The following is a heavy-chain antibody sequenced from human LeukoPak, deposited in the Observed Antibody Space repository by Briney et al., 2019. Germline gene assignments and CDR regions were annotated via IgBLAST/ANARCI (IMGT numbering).Heavy chain of an antibody. Sequence: GASVKVSCKASGGTFSSYAISWVRQAPGQGLEWMGGIIPIFGTANYAQKFQGRVTITADESTSTAYMELSSLRSEDTAVYYCARGHDSSGYLYYYYYMDVWGKGTMVTVSS. D-gene: IGHD3-22*01. CDR3: ARGHDSSGYLYYYYYMDV. CDR2: IIPIFGTA. J-gene: IGHJ6*03. CDR1: GGTFSSYA. V-gene: IGHV1-69*01.